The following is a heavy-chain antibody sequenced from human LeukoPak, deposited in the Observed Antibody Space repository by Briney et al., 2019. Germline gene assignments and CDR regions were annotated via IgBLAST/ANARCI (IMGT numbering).Heavy chain of an antibody. CDR2: IYYSGST. D-gene: IGHD3-3*01. J-gene: IGHJ4*02. Sequence: SETLSLTCTVSGGSISSSSYYWGWIRQPPGKGLEWIGSIYYSGSTYYNPSLKSRVTISVDTSMNQFSLKLSSVTAADTAVYYCARVWDYDFWSGYYTFDYWGQGTLVTVSS. CDR1: GGSISSSSYY. V-gene: IGHV4-39*01. CDR3: ARVWDYDFWSGYYTFDY.